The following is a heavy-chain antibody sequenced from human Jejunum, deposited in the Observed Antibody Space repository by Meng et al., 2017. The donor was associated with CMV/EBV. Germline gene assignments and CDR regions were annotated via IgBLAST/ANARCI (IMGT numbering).Heavy chain of an antibody. V-gene: IGHV3-23*01. D-gene: IGHD3-10*01. CDR3: AKVSTFAYGPGSFFDH. CDR1: TFHNYA. CDR2: FGANGDYI. Sequence: TFHNYAMPWVRQAPGKGLEWVSGFGANGDYINYADSVKGRFTISRDNSKNTLYLQMNSLRAEDTALYYCAKVSTFAYGPGSFFDHWGQGTPVTVSS. J-gene: IGHJ4*02.